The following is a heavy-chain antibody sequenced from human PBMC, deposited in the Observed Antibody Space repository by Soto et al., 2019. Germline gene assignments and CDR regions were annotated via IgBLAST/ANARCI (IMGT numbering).Heavy chain of an antibody. D-gene: IGHD4-4*01. CDR2: MNPKSANT. V-gene: IGHV1-8*01. J-gene: IGHJ4*02. Sequence: QVQLVQSGAEVKKPGASVKVSCKASRYTFISYDINWVRQATGQGLEWMGWMNPKSANTGYAQNFQGRVTMTRNTSRNTAYIELSSLRSEDTAVYYCASSPSWETTVSPYYFDYWDQGSLVTVSS. CDR3: ASSPSWETTVSPYYFDY. CDR1: RYTFISYD.